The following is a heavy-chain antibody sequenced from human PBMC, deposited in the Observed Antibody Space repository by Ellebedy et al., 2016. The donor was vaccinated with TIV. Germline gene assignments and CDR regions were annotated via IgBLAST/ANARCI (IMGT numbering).Heavy chain of an antibody. V-gene: IGHV4-4*02. Sequence: MPSETLSLTCAVSGVSVSSETWWNWVRQPPGKGLEWSGEIYHSGTTNYNPSLSSRVTISIDKSKNQFSLKLSSVTAADTAIYYCARAIHIDWLLPPAFNYWGQGTLVTVSS. CDR1: GVSVSSETW. D-gene: IGHD3-9*01. J-gene: IGHJ4*02. CDR3: ARAIHIDWLLPPAFNY. CDR2: IYHSGTT.